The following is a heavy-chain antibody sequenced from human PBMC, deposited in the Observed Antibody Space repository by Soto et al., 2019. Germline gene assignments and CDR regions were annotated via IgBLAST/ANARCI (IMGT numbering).Heavy chain of an antibody. V-gene: IGHV1-8*01. CDR3: ARLPYRNYGPIYYDYMDV. J-gene: IGHJ6*03. D-gene: IGHD4-4*01. Sequence: GASVKVSCKASGYTFTSYDINWVRQATGQGLEWMGWMNPNSGNTGYAQKFQGRVTMTRNTSISTAYMELSSLRSEDTAVYYCARLPYRNYGPIYYDYMDVWGKGTTVTVSS. CDR1: GYTFTSYD. CDR2: MNPNSGNT.